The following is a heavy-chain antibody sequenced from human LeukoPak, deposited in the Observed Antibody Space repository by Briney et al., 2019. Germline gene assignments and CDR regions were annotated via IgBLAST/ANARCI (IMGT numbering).Heavy chain of an antibody. J-gene: IGHJ5*02. CDR1: GFTFSSYA. Sequence: GGSLRLSCAASGFTFSSYAMSWVRQAPGKGLEWVSAISGSGGSTYYADSVKGRFTISRDNSKNTLYLQMNSLRAEDTAVYYCAKDQGYYGSGSYYPNWFDPWGQGTLVTVSS. V-gene: IGHV3-23*01. CDR3: AKDQGYYGSGSYYPNWFDP. D-gene: IGHD3-10*01. CDR2: ISGSGGST.